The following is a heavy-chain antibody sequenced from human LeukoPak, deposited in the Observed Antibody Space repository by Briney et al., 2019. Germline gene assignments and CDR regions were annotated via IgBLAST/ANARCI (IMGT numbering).Heavy chain of an antibody. D-gene: IGHD6-13*01. Sequence: ASVKVSCKASGYTFTSYGISWVRQAPGQGLEWMGGIIPIFGTANYAQKFQGRVTITADESTSTAYMELSSLRSEDTAVYYCARVRIAAAVFDYWGQGTLVTVSS. CDR2: IIPIFGTA. J-gene: IGHJ4*02. CDR1: GYTFTSYG. CDR3: ARVRIAAAVFDY. V-gene: IGHV1-69*13.